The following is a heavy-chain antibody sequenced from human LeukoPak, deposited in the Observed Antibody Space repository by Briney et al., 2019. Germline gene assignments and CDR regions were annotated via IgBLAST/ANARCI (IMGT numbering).Heavy chain of an antibody. CDR1: GFTFSRYA. Sequence: GGSLRLSCAASGFTFSRYAMGWVRQAPGKGLEWVSPISSSGDYTYYADSVKGRFTISRDNSKNTLYLQMNSLRAEDTAVYYCAKSRGVVGATSSFDYWGQGSLVTVSS. CDR3: AKSRGVVGATSSFDY. D-gene: IGHD1-26*01. CDR2: ISSSGDYT. J-gene: IGHJ4*02. V-gene: IGHV3-23*01.